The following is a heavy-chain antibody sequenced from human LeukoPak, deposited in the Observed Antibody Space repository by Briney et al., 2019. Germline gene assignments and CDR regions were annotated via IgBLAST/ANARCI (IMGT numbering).Heavy chain of an antibody. CDR1: GFTFSSYA. V-gene: IGHV3-21*01. CDR3: ARAPVVRGLLRCGMDV. Sequence: PGGSLRLSCAASGFTFSSYAMNWVRQAPGKGLEWVSSISSSSSYIYYADSVKGRFTISRDNAKNSLYLQMNSLRAEDTAVYNCARAPVVRGLLRCGMDVWGQGTTVTVSS. D-gene: IGHD4-23*01. J-gene: IGHJ6*02. CDR2: ISSSSSYI.